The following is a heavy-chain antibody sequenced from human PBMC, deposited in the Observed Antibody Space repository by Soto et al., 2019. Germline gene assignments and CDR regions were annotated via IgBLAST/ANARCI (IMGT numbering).Heavy chain of an antibody. Sequence: ASVKVSGKASRYSFTTYALHWVRQAPGQRLEWMGWINAGNGDTKYSEKFQGRVTITRDTAANTAYMELSSLRSEDTSVYYCARDPGTGAALRAYHFDYWGQGPLVTVSS. D-gene: IGHD1-1*01. V-gene: IGHV1-3*01. CDR3: ARDPGTGAALRAYHFDY. CDR2: INAGNGDT. J-gene: IGHJ4*02. CDR1: RYSFTTYA.